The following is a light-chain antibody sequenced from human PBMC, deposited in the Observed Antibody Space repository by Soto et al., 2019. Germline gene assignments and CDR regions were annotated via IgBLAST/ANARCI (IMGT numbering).Light chain of an antibody. V-gene: IGKV3-20*01. Sequence: EIVLTQSPGTLSLSPGERATLSCRASQRVSSTYLAWYQQKPGQAPRLLMYGASSRATGIPDRFSGSGSGTDFTLTISGLEPEDFAVYYCQQYGSSPWTFGHGTKVEI. J-gene: IGKJ1*01. CDR1: QRVSSTY. CDR3: QQYGSSPWT. CDR2: GAS.